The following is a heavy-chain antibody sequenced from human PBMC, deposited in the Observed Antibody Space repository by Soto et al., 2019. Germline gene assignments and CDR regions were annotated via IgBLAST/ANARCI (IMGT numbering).Heavy chain of an antibody. CDR3: ARPEALYGEYENASYYYYYGMDV. D-gene: IGHD4-17*01. V-gene: IGHV1-69*12. CDR2: IIPIFGTA. J-gene: IGHJ6*02. Sequence: QVQLVQSGAEVKKPGSSVKVSCKASGGTFSSYAISWVRQAPGQGLEWMGGIIPIFGTANYAQKFQGRVTITADESTSTAYMELSSLRSEDPAVDYCARPEALYGEYENASYYYYYGMDVWGQGTTVTVSS. CDR1: GGTFSSYA.